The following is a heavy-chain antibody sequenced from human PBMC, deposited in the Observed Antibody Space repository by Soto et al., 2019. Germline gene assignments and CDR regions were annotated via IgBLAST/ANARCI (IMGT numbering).Heavy chain of an antibody. CDR3: ARGLMHIVVVTAIDY. V-gene: IGHV1-3*01. D-gene: IGHD2-21*02. CDR2: INAGNGNT. J-gene: IGHJ4*02. CDR1: GYTFTSYA. Sequence: ASVKVSCKASGYTFTSYAMHWVRQAPGQRLEWMGCINAGNGNTKYSQKFQGRVTITRDTSASTAYMELSSLRSEDTAVYYCARGLMHIVVVTAIDYWGQGTLVTVSS.